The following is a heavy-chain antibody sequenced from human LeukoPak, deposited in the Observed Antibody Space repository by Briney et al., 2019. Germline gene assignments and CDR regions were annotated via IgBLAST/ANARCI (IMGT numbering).Heavy chain of an antibody. V-gene: IGHV1-46*03. J-gene: IGHJ6*03. CDR2: INPSGGST. CDR1: GYTFTSYY. D-gene: IGHD1-7*01. Sequence: GASVKVSCKASGYTFTSYYMHWVRQAPGQGLEWMGIINPSGGSTSYAQKFQGRVTMTRDTSTSTVYMELSNLRPEDTAVYYCARDRITGTSIMDVWGKGTTVTVSS. CDR3: ARDRITGTSIMDV.